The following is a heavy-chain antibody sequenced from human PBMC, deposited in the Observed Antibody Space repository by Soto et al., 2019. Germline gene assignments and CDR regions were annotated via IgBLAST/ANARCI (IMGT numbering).Heavy chain of an antibody. Sequence: GGSLRLSCAASGFTFRSYGMHWVRQAPGKGLEWVAVIWYDGSNKYYADSVKGRFTISRDNSKNTLYLHMSSLSAEDTAVYYCARHDYGDFVRTDYYFNGMDVWGQGTTVTVSS. J-gene: IGHJ6*02. D-gene: IGHD4-17*01. CDR1: GFTFRSYG. V-gene: IGHV3-33*01. CDR3: ARHDYGDFVRTDYYFNGMDV. CDR2: IWYDGSNK.